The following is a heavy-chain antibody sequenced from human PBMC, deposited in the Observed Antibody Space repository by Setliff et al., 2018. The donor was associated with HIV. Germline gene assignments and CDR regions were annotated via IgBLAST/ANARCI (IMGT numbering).Heavy chain of an antibody. CDR2: IYYSGST. Sequence: SEILSLTCTVSGGSIRSSSFYWGWIRQPPGKGLEWIGSIYYSGSTYYNSSPKSRVTISVDTSKNQFSLKLSSVTATDTAVYYCARHAIVDTAGRGFDYWGQGTLVTVSS. CDR3: ARHAIVDTAGRGFDY. J-gene: IGHJ4*02. D-gene: IGHD5-18*01. CDR1: GGSIRSSSFY. V-gene: IGHV4-39*01.